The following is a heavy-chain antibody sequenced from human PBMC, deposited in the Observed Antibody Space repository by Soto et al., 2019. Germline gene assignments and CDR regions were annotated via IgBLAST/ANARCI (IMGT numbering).Heavy chain of an antibody. Sequence: GGSLGLSCAASGITFSSYAMSWVRQAPGKGLEWVSAISGSGGSTYYADSVKGRFTISRDNSKNTLYLQMNSLRAEDTAVYYCAKIRYIAAAGTSDYWGQGTLVTVSS. D-gene: IGHD6-13*01. CDR3: AKIRYIAAAGTSDY. CDR1: GITFSSYA. V-gene: IGHV3-23*01. CDR2: ISGSGGST. J-gene: IGHJ4*02.